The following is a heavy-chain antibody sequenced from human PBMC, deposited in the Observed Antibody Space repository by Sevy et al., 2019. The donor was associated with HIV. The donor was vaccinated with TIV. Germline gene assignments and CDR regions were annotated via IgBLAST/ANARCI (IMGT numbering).Heavy chain of an antibody. Sequence: GESLKISCKGSGYNFTNYWIGWVRQMPGKGLEWMGIIFPGDSETRYSPSFQGLVTISADKSITTAYLQWSSLKASDSAMFYCARVGAGLGFWGQGTLVTVSS. D-gene: IGHD3-10*01. CDR1: GYNFTNYW. CDR3: ARVGAGLGF. V-gene: IGHV5-51*01. J-gene: IGHJ4*02. CDR2: IFPGDSET.